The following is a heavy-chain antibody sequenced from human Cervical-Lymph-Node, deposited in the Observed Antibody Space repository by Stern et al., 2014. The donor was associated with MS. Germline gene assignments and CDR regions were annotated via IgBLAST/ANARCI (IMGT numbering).Heavy chain of an antibody. CDR3: AHEIAGLVPFDF. V-gene: IGHV2-5*02. J-gene: IGHJ4*02. CDR2: IYWDDDK. CDR1: GFSLNTTGVG. Sequence: QVTLKESGPTLVKPTQTLTLTCTFSGFSLNTTGVGVGWIRQHPGKALEWLALIYWDDDKHYSPSLKSRLTITKDTSKNLVVLTMTNMDPVDTATYYCAHEIAGLVPFDFWGQGTLVTVSS. D-gene: IGHD6-13*01.